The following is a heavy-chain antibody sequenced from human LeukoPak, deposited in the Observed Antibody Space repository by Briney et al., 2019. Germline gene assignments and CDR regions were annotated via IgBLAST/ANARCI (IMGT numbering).Heavy chain of an antibody. CDR2: IIPIFGTA. D-gene: IGHD4-11*01. J-gene: IGHJ3*02. CDR1: GGTFSSYA. Sequence: ASVKVSCKASGGTFSSYAISWVRQAPGQGLEWMGGIIPIFGTANYAQKFQGRVTITADESTSTAYMELSSLRSEDTAVYYCARDGGRLQLDAFDIWGQGTVVTVSS. V-gene: IGHV1-69*13. CDR3: ARDGGRLQLDAFDI.